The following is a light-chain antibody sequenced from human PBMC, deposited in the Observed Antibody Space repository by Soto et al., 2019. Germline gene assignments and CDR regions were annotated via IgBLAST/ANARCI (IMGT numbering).Light chain of an antibody. V-gene: IGKV1-5*03. CDR1: QSISNW. J-gene: IGKJ1*01. Sequence: DIQMTQSPSTLSASLGDRVIITCRASQSISNWLAWYQQKPGKAPNLLIYKASSLKSGVPSRFSGSGSGTEFTLTISSLQPDDFATYYCQHYKMYSPWTFGQGTKVDIK. CDR2: KAS. CDR3: QHYKMYSPWT.